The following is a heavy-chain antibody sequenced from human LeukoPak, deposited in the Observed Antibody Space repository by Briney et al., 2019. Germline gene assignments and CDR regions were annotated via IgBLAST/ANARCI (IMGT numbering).Heavy chain of an antibody. Sequence: SETLPLTCAVYGGSFSGYYWSWIRQPPGKGQEWIGEINHSGSTNYNPSLKSRVTISVDTSKNQFSLKLSSVTAADTAVYYCARGSSLWLATTHLDYWGQGTLVTVSS. J-gene: IGHJ4*02. V-gene: IGHV4-34*01. CDR2: INHSGST. CDR1: GGSFSGYY. CDR3: ARGSSLWLATTHLDY. D-gene: IGHD6-19*01.